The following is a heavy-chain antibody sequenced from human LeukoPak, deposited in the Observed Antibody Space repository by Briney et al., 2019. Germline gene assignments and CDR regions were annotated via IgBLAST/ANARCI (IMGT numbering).Heavy chain of an antibody. CDR2: ISGSGGST. Sequence: GGSLRLSCAASGFTFSSYAMSWVRQAPGKGLEWVSAISGSGGSTYYADSVKGRFTISRDNSKNTLYLQMNSLRAEDTAVYYCATDRNSGKYYDYWGQGTLVTVSS. J-gene: IGHJ4*02. D-gene: IGHD1-26*01. CDR3: ATDRNSGKYYDY. V-gene: IGHV3-23*01. CDR1: GFTFSSYA.